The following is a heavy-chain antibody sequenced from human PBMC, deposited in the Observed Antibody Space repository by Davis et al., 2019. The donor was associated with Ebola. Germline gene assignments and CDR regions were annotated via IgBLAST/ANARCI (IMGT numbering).Heavy chain of an antibody. CDR2: MSGSGGST. CDR1: GFTFSSYA. Sequence: GESLKISCAASGFTFSSYAMSWVRQAPGKGLEWVAVMSGSGGSTYYADSVKGRFTISRDNSKNTLYLQMNSLRAEDTAVYYCARSGLSFGVVKYHYGMDVWGKGTTVTVSS. V-gene: IGHV3-23*01. J-gene: IGHJ6*04. D-gene: IGHD3-3*01. CDR3: ARSGLSFGVVKYHYGMDV.